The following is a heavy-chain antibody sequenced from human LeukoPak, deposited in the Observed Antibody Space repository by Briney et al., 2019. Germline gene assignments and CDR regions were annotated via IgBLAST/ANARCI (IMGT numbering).Heavy chain of an antibody. D-gene: IGHD6-19*01. CDR3: ARGGIAVVFDY. CDR1: GGSISSGDYY. CDR2: IYYSGST. J-gene: IGHJ4*02. V-gene: IGHV4-30-4*08. Sequence: PSETLSLTCTVSGGSISSGDYYWSWIRQPPGKGLEWIGYIYYSGSTYYNPSLKSRVTISVDTSKNQFSLKLSSVTAADTAVYYCARGGIAVVFDYWGQGTLVTVSS.